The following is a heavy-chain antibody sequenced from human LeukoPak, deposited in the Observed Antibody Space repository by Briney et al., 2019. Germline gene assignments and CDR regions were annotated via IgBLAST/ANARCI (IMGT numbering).Heavy chain of an antibody. D-gene: IGHD3-10*01. CDR2: ITATGGST. CDR3: ARDRRITMVRGVIRWFDP. Sequence: PGGSLRLSCAASGFSFSSHAMSWVRQAPGKGLEWVSAITATGGSTYYADSVKGRFTISRDNAKNSLYLQMNSLRAEDTAVYYCARDRRITMVRGVIRWFDPWGQGTLVTVSS. CDR1: GFSFSSHA. V-gene: IGHV3-23*01. J-gene: IGHJ5*02.